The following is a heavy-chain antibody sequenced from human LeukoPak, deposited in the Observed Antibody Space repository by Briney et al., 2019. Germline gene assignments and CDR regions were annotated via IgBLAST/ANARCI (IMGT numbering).Heavy chain of an antibody. D-gene: IGHD7-27*01. J-gene: IGHJ4*02. V-gene: IGHV1-8*01. CDR1: GYTFTSYD. Sequence: ASAKVSCKASGYTFTSYDFNWVRQATGQRPEWMGWMSPNSGDTGYAQKFQDRVTMTRNTSISTAYMELSSLRSDDTAVYYCARGPPNWGYDYWGPGTLVTVSS. CDR3: ARGPPNWGYDY. CDR2: MSPNSGDT.